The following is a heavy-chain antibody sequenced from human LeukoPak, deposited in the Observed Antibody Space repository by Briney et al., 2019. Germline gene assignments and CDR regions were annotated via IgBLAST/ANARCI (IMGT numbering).Heavy chain of an antibody. CDR1: GGSFSGYY. V-gene: IGHV4-34*01. Sequence: SETLSLTCAVYGGSFSGYYWSWIRQPPGKGLEWIGEINHSGSTNYNPSLKSRVTISVDTSKNQFSLKLSSVTAADTAVYYCARGTSDIVVVPAAPIIPYYYYMDVWGKGTTVTASS. D-gene: IGHD2-2*01. J-gene: IGHJ6*03. CDR2: INHSGST. CDR3: ARGTSDIVVVPAAPIIPYYYYMDV.